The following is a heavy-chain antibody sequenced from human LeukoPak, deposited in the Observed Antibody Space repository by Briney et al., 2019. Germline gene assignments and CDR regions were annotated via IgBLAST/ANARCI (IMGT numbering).Heavy chain of an antibody. J-gene: IGHJ4*02. CDR1: GFTVSSNY. V-gene: IGHV3-66*01. D-gene: IGHD5-18*01. CDR2: IYRGGNT. Sequence: GGSLRLSCAASGFTVSSNYMTWVRQTPGKGLEWISLIYRGGNTQYAGSVKGRFTISRDNSENTLYLQMNSLRAEDTAVYYCARYSYGYDYWGQGTLVTVSS. CDR3: ARYSYGYDY.